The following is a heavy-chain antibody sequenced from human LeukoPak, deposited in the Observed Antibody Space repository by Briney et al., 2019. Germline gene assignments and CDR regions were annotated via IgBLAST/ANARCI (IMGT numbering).Heavy chain of an antibody. J-gene: IGHJ5*02. CDR1: GGSIRYDNYY. Sequence: SETLSLTCSVSGGSIRYDNYYWGWIRQPPGKGLEWVGNVYYSGNTYYNPSLRSRVTISVDTSKNQFSLKLNSVTAVDTAVYYCARLLDYGGNFARVDPWGQGTLVTVSS. CDR3: ARLLDYGGNFARVDP. V-gene: IGHV4-39*01. D-gene: IGHD4-23*01. CDR2: VYYSGNT.